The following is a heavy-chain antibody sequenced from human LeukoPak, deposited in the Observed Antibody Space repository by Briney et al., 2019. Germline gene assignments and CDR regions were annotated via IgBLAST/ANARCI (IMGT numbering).Heavy chain of an antibody. J-gene: IGHJ2*01. Sequence: GGSLRLSCAASGFTFSSYGIHWVRQAPGKGLEWVAVIWYDGSKKYYADSVKGRFTISRDNSRNTVYLQMNSLRGEDTAVYYCARDGSGGGYWHFDFWGRGTLVTVSS. V-gene: IGHV3-33*01. CDR2: IWYDGSKK. D-gene: IGHD6-19*01. CDR1: GFTFSSYG. CDR3: ARDGSGGGYWHFDF.